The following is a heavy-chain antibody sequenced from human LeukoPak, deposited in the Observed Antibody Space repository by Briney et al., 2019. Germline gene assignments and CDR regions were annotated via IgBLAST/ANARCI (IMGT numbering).Heavy chain of an antibody. J-gene: IGHJ4*01. Sequence: GGSLRLSCAASGFTFNSYRMSWVRQAPGKGLEWVANIKPDGSEIYYVDSVKGRFTISRDNAKNSLYLELNNLRAEDTGVYFCARDRGWQQFDYWGQGTLVTVSS. D-gene: IGHD5-24*01. CDR2: IKPDGSEI. CDR3: ARDRGWQQFDY. CDR1: GFTFNSYR. V-gene: IGHV3-7*01.